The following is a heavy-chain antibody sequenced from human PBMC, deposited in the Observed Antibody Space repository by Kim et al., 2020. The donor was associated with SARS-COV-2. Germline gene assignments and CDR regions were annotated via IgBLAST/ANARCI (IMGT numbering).Heavy chain of an antibody. CDR3: ARARYDFWSGYSPINY. J-gene: IGHJ4*02. D-gene: IGHD3-3*01. CDR1: GFTFSSYW. Sequence: GGSLRLSCAASGFTFSSYWMSWVRQAPGKGLEWVANIKQDGSEKYYVDSVKGRFTISRDNAKNSLYLQMNSLRAEDTAVYYCARARYDFWSGYSPINYWGQGPLVTVSS. V-gene: IGHV3-7*03. CDR2: IKQDGSEK.